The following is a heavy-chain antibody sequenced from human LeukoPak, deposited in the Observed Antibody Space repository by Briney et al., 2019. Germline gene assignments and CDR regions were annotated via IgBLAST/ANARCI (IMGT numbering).Heavy chain of an antibody. CDR3: AREAYYDSSGYYDAFDT. Sequence: GGSLRLSCAASGFTFSSYSMNWVRQAPGKGLEWVSYISSSSTIYYADSLKGRFTISRDNAKNSLYLQMNSLRAEDTAVYYCAREAYYDSSGYYDAFDTWGQGTMVTVSS. CDR1: GFTFSSYS. CDR2: ISSSSTI. V-gene: IGHV3-48*01. D-gene: IGHD3-22*01. J-gene: IGHJ3*02.